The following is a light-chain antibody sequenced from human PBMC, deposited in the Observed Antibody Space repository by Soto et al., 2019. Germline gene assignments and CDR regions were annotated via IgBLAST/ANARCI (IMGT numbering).Light chain of an antibody. CDR2: EVN. CDR1: SSDVGGYNY. V-gene: IGLV2-14*01. Sequence: QSVLTQPASVSGSPGQSITISCTGTSSDVGGYNYVSWYQQHPGKAPKLMIFEVNNRPSGVSDRFSGSKSGNTASLTLSGLQAEDEADYYCSSFTSSSTQVLGGGTKVTVL. J-gene: IGLJ3*02. CDR3: SSFTSSSTQV.